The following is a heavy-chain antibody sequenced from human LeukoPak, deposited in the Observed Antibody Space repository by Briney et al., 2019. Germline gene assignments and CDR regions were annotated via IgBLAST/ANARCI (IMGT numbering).Heavy chain of an antibody. V-gene: IGHV4-30-4*08. CDR3: AREEGEINVNAFDI. J-gene: IGHJ3*02. CDR1: GGSISSGDYY. Sequence: PSQTLSLTCTVSGGSISSGDYYWSWIRQPPGKGLEWIGYIYYSGSTYYNPSLKSRVTISVDTSKNQFSLKLSSVTAADTAVYYCAREEGEINVNAFDIWGQGTMVTVSS. CDR2: IYYSGST. D-gene: IGHD3-16*01.